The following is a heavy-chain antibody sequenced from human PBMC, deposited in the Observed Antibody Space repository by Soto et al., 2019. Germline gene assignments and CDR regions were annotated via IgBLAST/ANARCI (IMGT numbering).Heavy chain of an antibody. J-gene: IGHJ6*02. CDR3: ATEIQLRTRYYYYYYGMDV. CDR1: GFTFSSYA. V-gene: IGHV3-30-3*01. D-gene: IGHD5-18*01. CDR2: ISYDGSNK. Sequence: PGGSLRLSCAASGFTFSSYAMHWVRQAPGKGLEWVAVISYDGSNKYYADSVKGRFTISRDNSKNTLYLQMNSLRAEDTAVYYCATEIQLRTRYYYYYYGMDVWGQGTTVTVSS.